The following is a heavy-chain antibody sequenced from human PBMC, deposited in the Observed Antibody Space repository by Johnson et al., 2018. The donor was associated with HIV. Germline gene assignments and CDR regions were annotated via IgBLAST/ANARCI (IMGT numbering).Heavy chain of an antibody. D-gene: IGHD1-20*01. CDR1: GFTFSSYA. Sequence: VQLVESGGGVVQPGRSLRLSCAASGFTFSSYAMHWVRQAPGKGLEWVAVISYDGSNKYYADSVKGRFTISRDNSKNTLYLQMNSLRAEDTAVYYWARVRAERYNWNPFDIWGQGTMVTVSS. J-gene: IGHJ3*02. CDR3: ARVRAERYNWNPFDI. V-gene: IGHV3-30-3*01. CDR2: ISYDGSNK.